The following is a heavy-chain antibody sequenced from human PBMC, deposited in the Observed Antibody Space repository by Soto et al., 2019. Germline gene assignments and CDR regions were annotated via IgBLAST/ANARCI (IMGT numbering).Heavy chain of an antibody. V-gene: IGHV1-69*01. CDR3: ARDGTLYDSSGYYYLY. CDR1: GGTFSRYA. Sequence: QVQLVQSGAEVKKPGSSVKVSCKASGGTFSRYAINWVRQAPGQGLEWMGGIIPMFGTANYAQKFPGRVTITADESTNTGYMELRSLISEDTAVYYCARDGTLYDSSGYYYLYWGQGTLVTVSS. CDR2: IIPMFGTA. J-gene: IGHJ4*02. D-gene: IGHD3-22*01.